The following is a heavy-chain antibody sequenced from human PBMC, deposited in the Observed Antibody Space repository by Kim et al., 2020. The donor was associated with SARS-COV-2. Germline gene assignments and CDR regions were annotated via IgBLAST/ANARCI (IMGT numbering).Heavy chain of an antibody. V-gene: IGHV3-11*01. CDR3: AREGSYGGSRSGFDY. Sequence: SVKATITITRDKAKNSLYLQMNSLRAEATAVYYCAREGSYGGSRSGFDYWGQGTLVTVSS. J-gene: IGHJ4*02. D-gene: IGHD1-26*01.